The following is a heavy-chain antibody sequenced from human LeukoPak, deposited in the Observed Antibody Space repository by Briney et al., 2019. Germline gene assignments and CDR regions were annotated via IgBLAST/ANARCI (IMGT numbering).Heavy chain of an antibody. J-gene: IGHJ4*02. CDR3: AREADYYDSSGYSNYFDY. V-gene: IGHV3-30-3*01. D-gene: IGHD3-22*01. CDR1: GFTFSSYT. CDR2: ISYDGSNE. Sequence: GGSLRLSCAASGFTFSSYTMHWVRQAPGKGLEWVAVISYDGSNEYYADSVKGRFTISRDNSKNTLYLQMSSLRPEDTAVYYCAREADYYDSSGYSNYFDYWGQGTLVTVSS.